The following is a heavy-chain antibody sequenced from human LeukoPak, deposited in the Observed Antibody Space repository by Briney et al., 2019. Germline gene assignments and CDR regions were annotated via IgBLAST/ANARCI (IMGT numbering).Heavy chain of an antibody. CDR1: GFTFSNHG. J-gene: IGHJ6*02. CDR3: AKDSFYGDYDPDYYYYYGMDV. Sequence: GGSLRLSCAASGFTFSNHGMHWVRQAPGKGLEWVATISYDGSNKYYADSVKGRFTISRDNSKNTLYLQMNSLRAEDTAVYYCAKDSFYGDYDPDYYYYYGMDVWGQGTTVTVSS. CDR2: ISYDGSNK. V-gene: IGHV3-30*18. D-gene: IGHD4-17*01.